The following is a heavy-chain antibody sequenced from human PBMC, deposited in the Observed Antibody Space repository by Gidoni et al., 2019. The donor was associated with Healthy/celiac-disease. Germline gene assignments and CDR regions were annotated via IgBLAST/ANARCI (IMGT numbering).Heavy chain of an antibody. J-gene: IGHJ3*02. CDR2: IYHSGST. CDR1: GYSISSGYY. D-gene: IGHD6-6*01. CDR3: ARDGGSSSDDAFDI. V-gene: IGHV4-38-2*02. Sequence: QVQLQESGPGLVKPSETLSLTCAVSGYSISSGYYWGWLRQPPGKGLEWIGSIYHSGSTYYNPSLKSRVTISVDTSKNQFSLKLSSVTAADTAVYYCARDGGSSSDDAFDIWGQGTMVTVSS.